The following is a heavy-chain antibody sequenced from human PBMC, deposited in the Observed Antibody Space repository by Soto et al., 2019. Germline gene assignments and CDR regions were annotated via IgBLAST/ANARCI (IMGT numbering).Heavy chain of an antibody. CDR2: ISGSGGST. CDR3: AKPIAAAGTACDY. V-gene: IGHV3-23*01. CDR1: GFTFSSYA. J-gene: IGHJ4*02. Sequence: EVQLLESGGGLVQPGGSLRLSCAASGFTFSSYAMSWVRQAPGKGLEWVSAISGSGGSTYYADSVKGRFTISRDNSKNTLYLQMNSLRAEDTDVYYCAKPIAAAGTACDYWGQGTLVTVSS. D-gene: IGHD6-13*01.